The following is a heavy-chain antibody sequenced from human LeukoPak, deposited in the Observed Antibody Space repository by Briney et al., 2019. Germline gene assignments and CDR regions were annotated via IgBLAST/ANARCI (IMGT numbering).Heavy chain of an antibody. CDR1: GYTLTELS. CDR2: FDPEDGET. CDR3: ARDLLGSPSRYSSGAWDY. D-gene: IGHD3-22*01. J-gene: IGHJ4*02. Sequence: TSVEASCKVSGYTLTELSMHWVRQAPGKGLEWVGGFDPEDGETIYAQKLQGRVTITADESTSTAYMVLSSLRAEDTALYYCARDLLGSPSRYSSGAWDYWGQGTLVTVS. V-gene: IGHV1-24*01.